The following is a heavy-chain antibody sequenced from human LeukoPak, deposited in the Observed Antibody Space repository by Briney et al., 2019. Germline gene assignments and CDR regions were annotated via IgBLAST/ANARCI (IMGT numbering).Heavy chain of an antibody. J-gene: IGHJ5*02. CDR1: GYTFTSNY. CDR3: ARDNSVRDAAWWFNP. D-gene: IGHD5-24*01. CDR2: ISPSGGST. V-gene: IGHV1-46*01. Sequence: ASVKVSCKAFGYTFTSNYMHWVRQAPGQGLEWMGVISPSGGSTSYAQKFQGRVTLTRDMSTSTGYLELSSLRSEDTAVYYCARDNSVRDAAWWFNPWGQGTLVTVSS.